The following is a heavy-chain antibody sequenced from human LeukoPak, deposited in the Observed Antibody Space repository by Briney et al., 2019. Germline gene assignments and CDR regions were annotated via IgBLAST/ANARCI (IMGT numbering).Heavy chain of an antibody. J-gene: IGHJ4*02. CDR1: GFTFSDYY. CDR2: ISSSGSTI. Sequence: GGSLRLSCAASGFTFSDYYMSWIRQAPGKGLELVSYISSSGSTIYYADSVKGRFTISRDNAKNSLYLQMNSLRAEDTAVYYCARDERYSSSWYFVYWGQGTLVTVSS. D-gene: IGHD6-13*01. CDR3: ARDERYSSSWYFVY. V-gene: IGHV3-11*01.